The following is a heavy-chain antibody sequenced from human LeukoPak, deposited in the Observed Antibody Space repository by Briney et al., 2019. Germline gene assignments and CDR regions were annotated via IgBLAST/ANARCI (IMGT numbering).Heavy chain of an antibody. CDR3: ARDRVAEGAYFDY. CDR1: GFTFSSDS. J-gene: IGHJ4*02. Sequence: GGSLRLSCAASGFTFSSDSMNWVRQAPGKGLEWISSISSSCSYIHYADSVKGRFTISRDNAKNSMYLQMNSLRAEDTAVYYCARDRVAEGAYFDYWGQGTLVTVSS. D-gene: IGHD6-13*01. CDR2: ISSSCSYI. V-gene: IGHV3-21*01.